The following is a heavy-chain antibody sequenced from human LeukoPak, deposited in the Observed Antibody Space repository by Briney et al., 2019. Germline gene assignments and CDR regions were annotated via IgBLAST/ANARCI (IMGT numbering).Heavy chain of an antibody. CDR3: AKGRVIYSTQSATDY. D-gene: IGHD6-13*01. V-gene: IGHV3-43*01. CDR2: ISWDGVST. CDR1: GFTFDQYP. J-gene: IGHJ4*02. Sequence: GGSLRLPCAASGFTFDQYPMHWFRQVQGKGLEWVSVISWDGVSTYYAHSVKGRCTISRDSSKNSLYLQMNSLRTEDTALYYCAKGRVIYSTQSATDYWGQGTLVTVSS.